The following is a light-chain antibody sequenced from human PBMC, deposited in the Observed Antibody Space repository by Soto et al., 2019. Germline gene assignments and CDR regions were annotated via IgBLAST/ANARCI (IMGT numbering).Light chain of an antibody. Sequence: EIVLTQSPATLSLSPGERATLSFRASQSVSSYLAWYQQKPGKAPRLLIYDASNRATGIPARFSGSGSGTDFTLTISSLQPEDVAIYYCQQRSNWPPVTFGGGTKVEIK. J-gene: IGKJ4*01. CDR3: QQRSNWPPVT. V-gene: IGKV3-11*01. CDR2: DAS. CDR1: QSVSSY.